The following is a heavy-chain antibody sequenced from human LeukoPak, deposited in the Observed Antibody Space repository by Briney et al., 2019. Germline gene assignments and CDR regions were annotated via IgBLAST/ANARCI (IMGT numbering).Heavy chain of an antibody. D-gene: IGHD1-26*01. Sequence: PGGSLRLTCAASGFTFSDYYMSWIRQAPGKGLEWVANIKEDGSEKYYVDSVKGRFTISRDNAKNSLCLQMNSLRAEDTAIYYCVRSGGYWGQGTLVTVPS. CDR3: VRSGGY. V-gene: IGHV3-7*05. CDR1: GFTFSDYY. J-gene: IGHJ4*02. CDR2: IKEDGSEK.